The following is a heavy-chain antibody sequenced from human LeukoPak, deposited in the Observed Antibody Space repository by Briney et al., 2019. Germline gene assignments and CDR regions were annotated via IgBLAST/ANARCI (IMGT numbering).Heavy chain of an antibody. V-gene: IGHV3-21*01. CDR3: ARDSGYDSSGYHLYYFDY. D-gene: IGHD3-22*01. CDR2: ISSSSSYI. Sequence: GGSLRLSCAASGFTFSGCSMNWVRQAPGKGLEWVSSISSSSSYIYYADSVKGRFTISRDNAKNSLYLQMNSLRAEDTAVYYCARDSGYDSSGYHLYYFDYWGQGTLVTVSS. J-gene: IGHJ4*02. CDR1: GFTFSGCS.